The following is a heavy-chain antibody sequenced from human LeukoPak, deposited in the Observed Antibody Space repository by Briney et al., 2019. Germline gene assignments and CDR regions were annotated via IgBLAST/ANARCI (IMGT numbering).Heavy chain of an antibody. Sequence: SQTLSLTCAISGDSVSSNSAAWNWIRQSPSRGLEWLGRTYYRSKWYNDYAVSVKSRITINPDTSKNQFSPQLNSVTPEDTAVYYCARDYYHDSSGYYNYMDVWGKGTTVTVSS. D-gene: IGHD3-22*01. V-gene: IGHV6-1*01. CDR1: GDSVSSNSAA. CDR2: TYYRSKWYN. CDR3: ARDYYHDSSGYYNYMDV. J-gene: IGHJ6*03.